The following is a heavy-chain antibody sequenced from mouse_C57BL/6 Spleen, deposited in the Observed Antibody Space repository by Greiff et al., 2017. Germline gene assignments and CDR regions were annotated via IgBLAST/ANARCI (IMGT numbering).Heavy chain of an antibody. Sequence: ASGYTFTSYWMHWVKQRPGQGLEWIGNINPSNGGTNYNEKFKSKATLTVDKSSSTAYMQLSSLTSEDSAVYYCARCYHGYFDVWGTGTTVTVSS. CDR3: ARCYHGYFDV. J-gene: IGHJ1*03. CDR1: GYTFTSYW. CDR2: INPSNGGT. V-gene: IGHV1-53*01. D-gene: IGHD2-12*01.